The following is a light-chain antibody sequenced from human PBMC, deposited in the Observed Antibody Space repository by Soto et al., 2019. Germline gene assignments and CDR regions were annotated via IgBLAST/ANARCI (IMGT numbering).Light chain of an antibody. J-gene: IGKJ4*01. V-gene: IGKV3D-20*02. CDR2: GAS. Sequence: EIVLTQSPGTLSLSPGERATLSCRASQTVSRNNLVWYQQRPGQPPRLLIYGASSRATGIPDRFSGSGSGTDFSLTISRLEPEDIAVYYCQQRSNWRVTFGGGTKVDIK. CDR3: QQRSNWRVT. CDR1: QTVSRNN.